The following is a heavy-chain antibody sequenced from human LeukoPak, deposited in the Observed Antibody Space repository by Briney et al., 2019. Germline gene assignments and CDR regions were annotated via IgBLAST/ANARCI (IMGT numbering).Heavy chain of an antibody. CDR3: ANIVRAGTGSEYFQN. Sequence: SETLSLTCTVSGGSISSSSYYWGWIRQSPGKGLEWIGSIYYSGSTYYNPSLKIRVTISADTSKSQVSLKLSSVTAADTAMYNCANIVRAGTGSEYFQNWGQGTLVTVSS. CDR2: IYYSGST. J-gene: IGHJ1*01. CDR1: GGSISSSSYY. V-gene: IGHV4-39*01. D-gene: IGHD6-19*01.